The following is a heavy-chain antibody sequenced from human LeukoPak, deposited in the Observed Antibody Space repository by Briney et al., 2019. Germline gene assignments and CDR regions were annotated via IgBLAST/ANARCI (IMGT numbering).Heavy chain of an antibody. CDR2: ISSSSSYI. CDR3: ARKRLVVVGSTHYYYYGVDV. Sequence: GGSLRLPCIASGFTFRNYRTNWVRQAPGKGLEWVASISSSSSYIYYTDSVKGRFTVSRDNAKNSLYLHLNSLGAEDMAVYYCARKRLVVVGSTHYYYYGVDVWGQGTTVTVSS. D-gene: IGHD2-15*01. J-gene: IGHJ6*02. CDR1: GFTFRNYR. V-gene: IGHV3-21*01.